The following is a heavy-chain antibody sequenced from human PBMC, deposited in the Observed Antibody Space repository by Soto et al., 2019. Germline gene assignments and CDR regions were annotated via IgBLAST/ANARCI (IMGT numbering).Heavy chain of an antibody. Sequence: QVQLVQSGAEVKKPGASVKVSCKASGYTFTSYAMHWVRQAPGQRLEWMGWINAGNGNTKYSQKFQGRVTITRDTSASTAYMELSSLRSEDTAVYYCARDRGQWLVPASYYYYYMDVWGKGTTVTVSS. V-gene: IGHV1-3*01. CDR2: INAGNGNT. J-gene: IGHJ6*03. D-gene: IGHD6-19*01. CDR3: ARDRGQWLVPASYYYYYMDV. CDR1: GYTFTSYA.